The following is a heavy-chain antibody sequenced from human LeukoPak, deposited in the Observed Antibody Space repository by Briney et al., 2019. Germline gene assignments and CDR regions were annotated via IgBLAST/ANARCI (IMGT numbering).Heavy chain of an antibody. J-gene: IGHJ4*02. D-gene: IGHD3-22*01. V-gene: IGHV4-34*01. Sequence: SETLSLTCTVYGGSFSGYYWSWIRQTPGKGLEWIGEINHSGSAKYNPSLKSRVTISVTLSKNQFSLDLSSVTAAATGVYYCARGQPPYSDGSTYYAGGFYYYDNWGQGTLVTVSS. CDR1: GGSFSGYY. CDR2: INHSGSA. CDR3: ARGQPPYSDGSTYYAGGFYYYDN.